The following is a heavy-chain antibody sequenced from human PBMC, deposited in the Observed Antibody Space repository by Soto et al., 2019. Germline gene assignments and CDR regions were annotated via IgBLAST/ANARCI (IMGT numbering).Heavy chain of an antibody. CDR1: GFTFSSYG. Sequence: PGGSLRLSCAASGFTFSSYGMHWVRQAPGKGLEWVAVISYDGSNKYFADSVKGRFNISRDSSKNTLFLQMNSLRFEDTAMYFCARGPGNFYYFDYWDQGILVTVSS. D-gene: IGHD1-7*01. CDR2: ISYDGSNK. CDR3: ARGPGNFYYFDY. V-gene: IGHV3-30*03. J-gene: IGHJ4*02.